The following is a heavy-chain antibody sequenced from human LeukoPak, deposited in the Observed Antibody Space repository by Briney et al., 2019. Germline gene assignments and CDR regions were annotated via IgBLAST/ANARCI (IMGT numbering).Heavy chain of an antibody. J-gene: IGHJ4*02. CDR3: ARGDVRRGYSYGRFDY. D-gene: IGHD5-18*01. CDR1: GGSISSSNW. V-gene: IGHV4-4*02. Sequence: SGTLSFTCAVSGGSISSSNWWSWVRQPPGKGLEWIGEIYHSGSTNYNPSLKSRVTISVDKSKNQFSLKLSSVTAADTAVYYCARGDVRRGYSYGRFDYWGQGTLVTVSP. CDR2: IYHSGST.